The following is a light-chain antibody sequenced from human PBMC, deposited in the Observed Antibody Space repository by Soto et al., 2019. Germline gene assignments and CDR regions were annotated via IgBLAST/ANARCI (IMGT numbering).Light chain of an antibody. Sequence: EIVLTQSPGTLSLSPGERATLSCRASQSVSNNYLAWYQQKPGQAPRLLIYGASNRATGIPDRFSGSGSGTDFTLTITRLEPEDFAVYYCQQYNNWPSTFGQGTRLEIK. CDR3: QQYNNWPST. V-gene: IGKV3-20*01. CDR2: GAS. CDR1: QSVSNNY. J-gene: IGKJ5*01.